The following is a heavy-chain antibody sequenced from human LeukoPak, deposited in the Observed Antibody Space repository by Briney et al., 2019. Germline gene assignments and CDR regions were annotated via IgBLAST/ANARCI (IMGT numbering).Heavy chain of an antibody. J-gene: IGHJ4*02. D-gene: IGHD3-10*01. CDR2: INPNSGGT. V-gene: IGHV1-2*02. CDR1: GYTFTSYY. Sequence: ASVKVSCKASGYTFTSYYMHWVRQAPGQGLEWMGIINPNSGGTNYAQKFQGRVTMTRDTSISTAYMELSRLRSDDTAVYYCARTYYYGSGSYYFDYWGQGTLVTVSS. CDR3: ARTYYYGSGSYYFDY.